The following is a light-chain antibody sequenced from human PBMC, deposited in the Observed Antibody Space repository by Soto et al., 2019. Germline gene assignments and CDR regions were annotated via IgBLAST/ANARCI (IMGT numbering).Light chain of an antibody. J-gene: IGKJ1*01. CDR1: HSISSW. CDR2: KAT. Sequence: DIHMTQSPSTLSASVGDRVTITCRASHSISSWLTWYQKKPGKASKLLIYKATSLESGVPSRFSGSGSGTEFTLTISSLQPDDFATYYLQQDNSSPWTFGQGTKVEIK. V-gene: IGKV1-5*03. CDR3: QQDNSSPWT.